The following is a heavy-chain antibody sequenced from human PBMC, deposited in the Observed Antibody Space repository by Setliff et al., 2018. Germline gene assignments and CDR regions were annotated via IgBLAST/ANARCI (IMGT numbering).Heavy chain of an antibody. D-gene: IGHD3-16*01. V-gene: IGHV4-39*01. CDR1: GGSISGTNYY. CDR2: LYYRGST. J-gene: IGHJ3*02. Sequence: SETLSLTCSVSGGSISGTNYYWGWIRQPPGKGLEWIGSLYYRGSTYYNSSLQSRVTISVDTSKNQFSLKLSSVTAADTAVYYCVGLDFTDAFDIWGQGTMVTVSS. CDR3: VGLDFTDAFDI.